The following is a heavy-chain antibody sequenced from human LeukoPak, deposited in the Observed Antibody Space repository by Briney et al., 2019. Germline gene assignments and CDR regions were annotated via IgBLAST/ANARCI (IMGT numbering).Heavy chain of an antibody. CDR3: ARLTMVRGVINYYYYGMDV. CDR2: IYYSGST. V-gene: IGHV4-38-2*02. J-gene: IGHJ6*02. Sequence: SETLSLTCTVSGFSVNSVYYWGWIRQPPGKGLEWIGYIYYSGSTNYNPSLKSRVTISVDTSKNQFSLKLSSVTAADTAVYYCARLTMVRGVINYYYYGMDVWGQGTTVTVSS. CDR1: GFSVNSVYY. D-gene: IGHD3-10*01.